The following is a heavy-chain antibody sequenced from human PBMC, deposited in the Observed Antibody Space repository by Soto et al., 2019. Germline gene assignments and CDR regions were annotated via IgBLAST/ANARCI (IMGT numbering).Heavy chain of an antibody. CDR3: ARDTGSGLRVEPGIFEY. Sequence: QVQLVQSGAEVKKPGASVKVSCNPSGYAFTSYTMHWVRQAPGQGLEWMGWINADNGVSKYSQKFQGRVTITRDTSASIAYMELSSLRSEDTAVYYCARDTGSGLRVEPGIFEYWGQGTLVTVSS. J-gene: IGHJ4*02. CDR1: GYAFTSYT. V-gene: IGHV1-3*01. D-gene: IGHD1-26*01. CDR2: INADNGVS.